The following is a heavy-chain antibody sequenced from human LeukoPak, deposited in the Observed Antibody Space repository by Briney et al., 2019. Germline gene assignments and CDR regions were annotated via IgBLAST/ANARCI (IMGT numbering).Heavy chain of an antibody. CDR1: GGSFSGYY. J-gene: IGHJ4*02. V-gene: IGHV4-34*01. Sequence: KPSETLSLTCAVYGGSFSGYYWSWIRQPPGKGLEWIGEINHSGDTNYNPSLKSRVTISVDTSKNQFSLKVSSVTAADTAVYYCAGGYGLPHWGQGTPVTVSS. D-gene: IGHD3-10*01. CDR2: INHSGDT. CDR3: AGGYGLPH.